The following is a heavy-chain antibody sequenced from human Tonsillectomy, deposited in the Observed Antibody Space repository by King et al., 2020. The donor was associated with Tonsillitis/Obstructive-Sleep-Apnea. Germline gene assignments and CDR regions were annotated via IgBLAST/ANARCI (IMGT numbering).Heavy chain of an antibody. V-gene: IGHV1-24*01. CDR3: GTCEAIPDAFDI. CDR1: GYTLTELS. J-gene: IGHJ3*02. D-gene: IGHD2-2*02. Sequence: QLVQSGAEVKKPGASVKVSCKVSGYTLTELSMHWVRQAPGKGLEWRGGFDPEDGETIYAQKFQGRVTMTEATSTDTAYMELSSLRSEDTAVYYCGTCEAIPDAFDIWGQGTMVTVSS. CDR2: FDPEDGET.